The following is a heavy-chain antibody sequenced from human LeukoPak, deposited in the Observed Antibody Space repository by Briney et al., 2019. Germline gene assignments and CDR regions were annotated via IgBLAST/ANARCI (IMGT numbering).Heavy chain of an antibody. D-gene: IGHD3-10*01. V-gene: IGHV4-39*01. J-gene: IGHJ6*03. CDR2: IYYSGST. CDR3: ARLGGFHYYGSGSYTLPYYYYYMDV. Sequence: SETVSLTCTVSGGSISSSSYYWGWIRQPPGKGLEWIGSIYYSGSTYYNPSLKSRVTISVDTSKNQFSLKLSSVTAADTAVYYCARLGGFHYYGSGSYTLPYYYYYMDVWGKGTTVTVSS. CDR1: GGSISSSSYY.